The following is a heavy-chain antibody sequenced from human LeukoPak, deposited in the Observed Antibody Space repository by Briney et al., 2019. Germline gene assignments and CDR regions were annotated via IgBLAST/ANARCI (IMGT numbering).Heavy chain of an antibody. CDR1: GFTFSSYG. Sequence: PGGSLRLPCAASGFTFSSYGMHWVRQAPGEGLQWVAFIRFDGSNTYYADSMKGRFTISRDNSKNTLYLQMNSLRAEDTAVYYCAKDHKRGYTGYYFDYWGQGTLVTVSS. D-gene: IGHD5-12*01. CDR2: IRFDGSNT. CDR3: AKDHKRGYTGYYFDY. J-gene: IGHJ4*02. V-gene: IGHV3-30*02.